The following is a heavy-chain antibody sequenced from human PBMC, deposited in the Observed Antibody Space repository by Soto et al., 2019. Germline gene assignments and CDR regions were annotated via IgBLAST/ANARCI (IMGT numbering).Heavy chain of an antibody. V-gene: IGHV3-30*13. CDR3: AKETVATIRPTRIYYYYGLDV. J-gene: IGHJ6*02. CDR2: TSHDGTNK. D-gene: IGHD5-12*01. CDR1: GFTFSRYG. Sequence: QVQLVESGGGVVQPGRSLRLSCATSGFTFSRYGIHWVRQAPGKGLEWVAVTSHDGTNKYYTDSVKGRFIISRDNSKNRLYLEMNRLRAEDTAVYYCAKETVATIRPTRIYYYYGLDVWGQGTTVSVSS.